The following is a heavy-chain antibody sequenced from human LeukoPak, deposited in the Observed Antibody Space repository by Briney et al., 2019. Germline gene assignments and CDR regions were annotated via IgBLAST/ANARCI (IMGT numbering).Heavy chain of an antibody. J-gene: IGHJ3*02. V-gene: IGHV5-51*01. D-gene: IGHD1-26*01. CDR3: ARRRGRYSGDAFDI. Sequence: GESLKISCKGSGFRFTSYWIGWVRQMPGKGLEWMGFIYPGDSDTRYSPSFQGQVTISADKSMSTAYLQWSSLKASDTAMYYCARRRGRYSGDAFDIWGQGTMVTVSS. CDR2: IYPGDSDT. CDR1: GFRFTSYW.